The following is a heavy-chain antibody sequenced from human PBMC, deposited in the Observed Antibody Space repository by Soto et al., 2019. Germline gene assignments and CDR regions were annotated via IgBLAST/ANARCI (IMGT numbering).Heavy chain of an antibody. V-gene: IGHV3-48*03. CDR3: AREGSSTSCPGGGTCNYYYYGMDV. D-gene: IGHD2-2*01. J-gene: IGHJ6*02. CDR1: GFTFSSYE. Sequence: EVQLVESGGGLVQPGGSLRLSCAASGFTFSSYEMNWVRQAPGKGLEWVSYISSSGSTIYYADSVKGRFTISRDNAKNSLYLQMNSLRAEDTAVYYCAREGSSTSCPGGGTCNYYYYGMDVWGQGTTVTVSS. CDR2: ISSSGSTI.